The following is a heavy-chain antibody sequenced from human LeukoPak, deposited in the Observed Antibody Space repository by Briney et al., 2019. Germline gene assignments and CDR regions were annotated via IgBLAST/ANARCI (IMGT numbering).Heavy chain of an antibody. CDR2: IYHSGST. D-gene: IGHD6-13*01. V-gene: IGHV4-61*08. J-gene: IGHJ4*02. Sequence: PSETLSLTCTVSGGSISSGGYYWSWIRQPPGKGLEWIGYIYHSGSTNYNPSLKSRVTISVDTSKNQFSLKLSSVTAADTAVYYCARFFRGSSWYYFDYWGQGTLVTVSS. CDR1: GGSISSGGYY. CDR3: ARFFRGSSWYYFDY.